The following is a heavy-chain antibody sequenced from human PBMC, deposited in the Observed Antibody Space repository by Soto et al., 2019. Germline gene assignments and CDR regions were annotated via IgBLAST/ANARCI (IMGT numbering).Heavy chain of an antibody. CDR2: ISGSDGST. J-gene: IGHJ6*02. Sequence: SGGSLRLSCAASGFTFSSYAMSWVRQAPGKGLEWVSAISGSDGSTYYADSVKGRFTISRDNSKNTLYLPMNSLRAEDTAVYYCGTGSITMVTTIRHYYYGMDVWGQGTTVTVSS. V-gene: IGHV3-23*01. D-gene: IGHD3-10*01. CDR1: GFTFSSYA. CDR3: GTGSITMVTTIRHYYYGMDV.